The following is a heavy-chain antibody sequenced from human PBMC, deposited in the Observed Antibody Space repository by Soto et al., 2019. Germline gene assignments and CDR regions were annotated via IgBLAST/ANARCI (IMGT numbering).Heavy chain of an antibody. V-gene: IGHV1-46*01. CDR2: IYPSGGTT. CDR3: ARLATATPPYYFDY. CDR1: GYTLTGYY. J-gene: IGHJ4*02. Sequence: ASLKVSCKGSGYTLTGYYVHWVRQAPGQGFEWMGVIYPSGGTTSYAQKFQDRVTMTRDTSTSTVYMELSSLRSEDTAVYYCARLATATPPYYFDYWGQGTLVTVSS.